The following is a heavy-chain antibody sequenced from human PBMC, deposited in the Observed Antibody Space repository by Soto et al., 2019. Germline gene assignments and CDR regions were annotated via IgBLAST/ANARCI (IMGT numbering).Heavy chain of an antibody. CDR2: ICYSGST. Sequence: QVQLQESGPGLVKPSETLSLTCTVSGGSISSYYWSWIRQPPGKGLEWIGYICYSGSTNYNPSLKSRVTISVDTSKNQFSLKLSSVTAADTAVYYCASHSYGMDVWGQGTTVTVSS. CDR3: ASHSYGMDV. CDR1: GGSISSYY. J-gene: IGHJ6*02. V-gene: IGHV4-59*01.